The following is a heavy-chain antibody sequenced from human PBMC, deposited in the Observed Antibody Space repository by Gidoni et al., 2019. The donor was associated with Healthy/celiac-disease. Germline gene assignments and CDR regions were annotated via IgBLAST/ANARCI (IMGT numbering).Heavy chain of an antibody. J-gene: IGHJ6*02. V-gene: IGHV3-21*01. CDR2: ISSSSSYI. CDR3: AREYYDFWSGYYTPNYYYYGMDV. D-gene: IGHD3-3*01. Sequence: EVQLVESGGGLVKPGGSLRLSCAASGFTFSSYSMNWVRQAPGKGLEWVSSISSSSSYIYYADSVKGRFTISRDNAKNSLYLQMNSLRAEDTAVYYCAREYYDFWSGYYTPNYYYYGMDVWGQGTTVTVSS. CDR1: GFTFSSYS.